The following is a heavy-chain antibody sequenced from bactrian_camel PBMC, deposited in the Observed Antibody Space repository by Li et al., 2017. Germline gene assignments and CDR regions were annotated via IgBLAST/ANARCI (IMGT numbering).Heavy chain of an antibody. CDR2: VRRDGTT. D-gene: IGHD1*01. CDR1: AYILEQCG. Sequence: HVQLVESGGASVQAGKSLRLTCAGSAYILEQCGMGWFRQTPGKEENLVSVRRDGTTIYADSVKGRFTISQDRTKNILYLQMNDLKDEDTGMYYCASLNSSSGGRFAWCSDFRGQGTQVTVS. V-gene: IGHV3S60*01. CDR3: ASLNSSSGGRFAWCSDF. J-gene: IGHJ4*01.